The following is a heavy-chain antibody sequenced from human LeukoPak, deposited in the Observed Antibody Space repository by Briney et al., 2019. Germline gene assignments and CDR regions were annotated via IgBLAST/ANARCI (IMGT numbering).Heavy chain of an antibody. CDR2: IGGRDGGP. J-gene: IGHJ3*02. CDR3: ERKLQLADAFDI. D-gene: IGHD6-13*01. V-gene: IGHV3-23*01. CDR1: GFIFSNYA. Sequence: SGASLRLSGAASGFIFSNYAMSWVRQAPGKGLDWVSAIGGRDGGPYYADSVKGRFTVSRDDSKNSLYLQMNTLRVEDTAVYYCERKLQLADAFDIWGQGTMVTVSS.